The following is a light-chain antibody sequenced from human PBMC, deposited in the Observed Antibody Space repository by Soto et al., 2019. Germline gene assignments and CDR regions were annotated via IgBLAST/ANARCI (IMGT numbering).Light chain of an antibody. J-gene: IGLJ3*02. CDR2: DVT. Sequence: QSALTQPRSVSGSPGQSVTIYCTGTSSDVGTYNFVSWYQQHPGKAPKLFIYDVTKRPSGVPNRFSGSKSGTTASLTISGLQAEDEADYYCCSYAGSYNLVFGGGTKLTVL. CDR1: SSDVGTYNF. CDR3: CSYAGSYNLV. V-gene: IGLV2-11*01.